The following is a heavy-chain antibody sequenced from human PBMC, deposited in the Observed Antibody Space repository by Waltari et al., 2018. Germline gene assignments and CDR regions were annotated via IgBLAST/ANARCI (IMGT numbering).Heavy chain of an antibody. J-gene: IGHJ4*02. CDR3: AKGGTYSSSWCYFDY. Sequence: EVQLVESGGGLVQPGRSLRLSCAASGFTFDDYAMHWVRQAPGKGLEWVSGISWNSGSIGYADSVKGRFTISRDNAKNSLYLQMNSLRAEDMALYYCAKGGTYSSSWCYFDYWGQGTLVTVSS. V-gene: IGHV3-9*03. CDR2: ISWNSGSI. CDR1: GFTFDDYA. D-gene: IGHD6-13*01.